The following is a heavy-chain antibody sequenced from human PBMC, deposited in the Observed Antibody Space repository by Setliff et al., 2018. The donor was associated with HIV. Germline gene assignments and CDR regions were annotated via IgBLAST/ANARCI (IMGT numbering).Heavy chain of an antibody. CDR3: ARGRAYYDSSGYYYFDY. V-gene: IGHV4-34*01. CDR2: INHSGST. Sequence: LSLTCAVYGGSFSGYYWSWIRQPPGKGLEWIGEINHSGSTNYNPSLKSRVTISVDTSKNQFSLKLSSVTAADMAVYYCARGRAYYDSSGYYYFDYWGQGTLVTVSS. D-gene: IGHD3-22*01. CDR1: GGSFSGYY. J-gene: IGHJ4*02.